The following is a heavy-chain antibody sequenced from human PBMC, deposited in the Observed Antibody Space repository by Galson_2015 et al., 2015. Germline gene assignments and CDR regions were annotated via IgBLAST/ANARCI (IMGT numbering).Heavy chain of an antibody. J-gene: IGHJ4*02. Sequence: SLRLSCAASGFTFSTYEMTWVRRPPGKGLEWVSYISSSGSTIYYADSVKGRFTISRDNAKNSVYLQMNSLRAEDTAVYYCARVRAYTYGIDCDYWGQGTLVTVSS. CDR1: GFTFSTYE. V-gene: IGHV3-48*03. D-gene: IGHD5-18*01. CDR2: ISSSGSTI. CDR3: ARVRAYTYGIDCDY.